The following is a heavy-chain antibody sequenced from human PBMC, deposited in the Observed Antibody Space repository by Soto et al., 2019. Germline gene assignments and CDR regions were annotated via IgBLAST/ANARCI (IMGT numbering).Heavy chain of an antibody. CDR2: FDPEDGET. J-gene: IGHJ6*02. Sequence: ASVKVSCKFSGYTLTELSMHWVRQAPGKGLEWMGGFDPEDGETFYAQRFQGRVTMTEDTSTDTAYMELSSLRSEDAAVYYCATVWYSYSAFYGLDVWGQGTTVTVSS. D-gene: IGHD5-18*01. CDR3: ATVWYSYSAFYGLDV. CDR1: GYTLTELS. V-gene: IGHV1-24*01.